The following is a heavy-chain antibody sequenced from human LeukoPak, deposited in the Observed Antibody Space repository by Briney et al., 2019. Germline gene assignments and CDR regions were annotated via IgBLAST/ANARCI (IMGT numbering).Heavy chain of an antibody. D-gene: IGHD1-1*01. CDR2: IKSKTDGGTT. Sequence: PGGSLGLSCAASGFTFSNAWMSWVRQAPGKGLEWVGRIKSKTDGGTTDYAAPVKGRFTISRDDSKNTLYLQMNSLKTEDTAVYYCTTYNWNDEGDWFDPWGQGTLVTVSS. CDR1: GFTFSNAW. V-gene: IGHV3-15*01. CDR3: TTYNWNDEGDWFDP. J-gene: IGHJ5*02.